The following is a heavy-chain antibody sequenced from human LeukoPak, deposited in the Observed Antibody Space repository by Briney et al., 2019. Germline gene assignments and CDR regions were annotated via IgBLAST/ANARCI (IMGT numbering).Heavy chain of an antibody. CDR3: ANQGKITMVRGVFDY. V-gene: IGHV3-21*04. CDR2: ISSSSSYI. D-gene: IGHD3-10*01. J-gene: IGHJ4*02. CDR1: GFTFSSYS. Sequence: GGSLRLSCAASGFTFSSYSMNWVRQAPGKGLEWVSSISSSSSYIYYADSVKGRFTISRDNAKNSLYLQMNSLRAEDTAVYYCANQGKITMVRGVFDYWGQGTLVTVSS.